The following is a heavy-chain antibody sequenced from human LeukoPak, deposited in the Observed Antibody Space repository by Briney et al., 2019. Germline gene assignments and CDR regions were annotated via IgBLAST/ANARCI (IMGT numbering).Heavy chain of an antibody. D-gene: IGHD7-27*01. Sequence: ASVKVSCKASGYTFTSYAMHWVRQAPGQRLEWMGWINAGNGNTKYSQKFQGRVTITRDTSASTAYMELSSLRSEDTAVYYCARDQDRANWGSKIDYWGQGTLVTVTS. CDR3: ARDQDRANWGSKIDY. CDR1: GYTFTSYA. V-gene: IGHV1-3*01. J-gene: IGHJ4*02. CDR2: INAGNGNT.